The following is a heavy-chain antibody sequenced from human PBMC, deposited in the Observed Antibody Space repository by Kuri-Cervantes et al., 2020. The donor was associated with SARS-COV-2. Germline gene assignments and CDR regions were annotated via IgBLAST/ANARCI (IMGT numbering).Heavy chain of an antibody. CDR3: AKDIYRGRRERSFGVVNYYYYYGMDV. V-gene: IGHV3-30*04. J-gene: IGHJ6*02. Sequence: GESLKISCAASGFTFSSYAMNWVRQAPGKGLEWVAVVSFDGRNNYYADSVKGRFTISRDNSKNTLYLQMNSLRAEDTALYYCAKDIYRGRRERSFGVVNYYYYYGMDVWGQGTTVTVSS. CDR1: GFTFSSYA. D-gene: IGHD3-3*01. CDR2: VSFDGRNN.